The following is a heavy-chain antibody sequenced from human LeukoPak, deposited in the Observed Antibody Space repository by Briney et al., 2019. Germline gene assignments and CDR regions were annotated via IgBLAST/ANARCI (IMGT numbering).Heavy chain of an antibody. Sequence: GRSLRLSCAASGFTFSSYAMHWVRQAPSTGLKWVAVISYDRSNKYYADSVKGRFTISRDNSKNTLYLQMNSLRAEDTAVYYCARDDEVVAATGTFDYWGQGTLVTVSS. V-gene: IGHV3-30*04. CDR1: GFTFSSYA. J-gene: IGHJ4*02. D-gene: IGHD2-15*01. CDR2: ISYDRSNK. CDR3: ARDDEVVAATGTFDY.